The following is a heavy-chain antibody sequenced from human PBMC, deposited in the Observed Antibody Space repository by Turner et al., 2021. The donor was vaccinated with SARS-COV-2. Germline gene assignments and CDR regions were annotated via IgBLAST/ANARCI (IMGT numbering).Heavy chain of an antibody. V-gene: IGHV5-51*07. D-gene: IGHD2-15*01. CDR1: GYSCSSYW. CDR3: ASFAVADAFDI. CDR2: IYRGDSDT. J-gene: IGHJ3*02. Sequence: DVQLVQSGAEVNKPGASLRSSCKGSGYSCSSYWLGWVHQMHGKGLEWMGIIYRGDSDTRYSPSCQGKVAITANKSISTAYLQWSSLKASDTAMYYWASFAVADAFDIWGQGTMVTVSS.